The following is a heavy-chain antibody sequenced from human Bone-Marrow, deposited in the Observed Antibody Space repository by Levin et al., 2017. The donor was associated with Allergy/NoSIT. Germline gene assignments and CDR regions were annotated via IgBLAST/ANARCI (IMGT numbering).Heavy chain of an antibody. D-gene: IGHD2-2*01. J-gene: IGHJ3*02. V-gene: IGHV3-15*01. CDR2: IKSKTDGGTT. Sequence: GESLKISCAASGLTFSNAWMSWVRQAPGKGLEWVGRIKSKTDGGTTDYAAPVKGRFTISRDDSKNTLYLQMNTLKTEDTAVYYCTTAAVPTAGAFDIWAQGTMVTVSS. CDR1: GLTFSNAW. CDR3: TTAAVPTAGAFDI.